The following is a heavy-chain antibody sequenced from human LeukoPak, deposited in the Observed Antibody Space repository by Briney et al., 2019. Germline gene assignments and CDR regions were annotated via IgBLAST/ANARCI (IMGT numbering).Heavy chain of an antibody. D-gene: IGHD6-19*01. V-gene: IGHV3-48*04. CDR1: GFTFSSYS. J-gene: IGHJ4*02. Sequence: GGSLRLSCAASGFTFSSYSMNWVRQAPGKGLEWVSYISSSSSTIYYADSVKGRFTISRDNAKNSLYLQMNSLRAEDTAVYYYARRKQWPDFDYWGQGTLVTVSS. CDR3: ARRKQWPDFDY. CDR2: ISSSSSTI.